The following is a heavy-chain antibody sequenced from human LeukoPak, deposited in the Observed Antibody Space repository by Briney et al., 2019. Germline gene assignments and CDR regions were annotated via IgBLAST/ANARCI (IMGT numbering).Heavy chain of an antibody. CDR2: IYSGGST. CDR1: GFTVSSNY. D-gene: IGHD1-26*01. V-gene: IGHV3-53*01. J-gene: IGHJ4*02. Sequence: PGGSLRLSCAASGFTVSSNYMSWVRQAPGKGLEWVSVIYSGGSTYYADSVKGRFTISRDNSKNTLYLQMNSLRAEDTAVYYCANFGLSGSYDSDYWGQGTLVTVSS. CDR3: ANFGLSGSYDSDY.